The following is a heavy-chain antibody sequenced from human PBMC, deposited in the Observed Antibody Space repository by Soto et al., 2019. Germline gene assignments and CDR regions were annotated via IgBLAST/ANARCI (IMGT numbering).Heavy chain of an antibody. CDR3: AREIIAAAGPAPSNAFDI. V-gene: IGHV4-31*03. CDR2: IYYSGST. J-gene: IGHJ3*02. CDR1: GGSISSGGYY. Sequence: LSLTCTVSGGSISSGGYYWSWIRQHPGKGLEWIGYIYYSGSTYYNPSLKSRVTISVDTSKNQFSLKLSSVTAADTAVYYCAREIIAAAGPAPSNAFDIWGQGTMATVSS. D-gene: IGHD6-13*01.